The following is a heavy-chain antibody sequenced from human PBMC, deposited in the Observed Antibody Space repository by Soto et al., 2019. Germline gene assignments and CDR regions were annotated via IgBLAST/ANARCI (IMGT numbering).Heavy chain of an antibody. CDR2: IIPILGIA. Sequence: SVKVSCKASGGTFSSYTISWVRQAPGQGLEWMGRIIPILGIANYAQKFQGRVTITADKSTSTAYMELSSLRSEDTAVYYCARGLYYYGSGSYYFGYNWFDPWGQGTLVTVS. CDR1: GGTFSSYT. CDR3: ARGLYYYGSGSYYFGYNWFDP. V-gene: IGHV1-69*02. D-gene: IGHD3-10*01. J-gene: IGHJ5*02.